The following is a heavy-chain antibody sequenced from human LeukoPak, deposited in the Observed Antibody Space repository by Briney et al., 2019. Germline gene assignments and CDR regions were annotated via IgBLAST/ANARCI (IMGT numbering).Heavy chain of an antibody. CDR1: GFTFSSYA. J-gene: IGHJ5*02. CDR2: ISGSGGST. CDR3: ARDLVSGSYGGWFDP. Sequence: PGGSLRLSCAASGFTFSSYAMSWVRQAPGKGLEWVSAISGSGGSTYYADSVKGRFTISRDNSKNTLYLQMNSLRAEDTAVYYCARDLVSGSYGGWFDPRGQGTLVTVSS. D-gene: IGHD1-26*01. V-gene: IGHV3-23*01.